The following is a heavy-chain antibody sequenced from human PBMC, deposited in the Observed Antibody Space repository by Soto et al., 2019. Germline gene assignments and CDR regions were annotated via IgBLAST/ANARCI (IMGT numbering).Heavy chain of an antibody. CDR3: AREVPIAAVDY. V-gene: IGHV4-31*03. J-gene: IGHJ4*02. CDR2: IYYSGST. CDR1: GGSISSGGYY. D-gene: IGHD6-6*01. Sequence: PSETLSLTCTVSGGSISSGGYYWSWIRQHPGKGLEWIGYIYYSGSTYYNPSLKSRVTISVDTSKNQFSLKLSSVTAADTAVYYCAREVPIAAVDYWGQGTLVTVSS.